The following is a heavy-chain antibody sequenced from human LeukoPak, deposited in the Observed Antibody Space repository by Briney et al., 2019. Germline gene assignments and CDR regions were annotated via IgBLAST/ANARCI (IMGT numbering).Heavy chain of an antibody. CDR1: GYTFTGYY. J-gene: IGHJ4*02. CDR3: AMGETVTTPPRDY. D-gene: IGHD4-17*01. Sequence: ASVKVSCKASGYTFTGYYMHWVRQAPGQGLEWMGIINPSRGSASYAQKFQGRVTMTRDMSTSTVYMAMSSLRSEDTALYYCAMGETVTTPPRDYWGQGTLVTVSS. CDR2: INPSRGSA. V-gene: IGHV1-46*01.